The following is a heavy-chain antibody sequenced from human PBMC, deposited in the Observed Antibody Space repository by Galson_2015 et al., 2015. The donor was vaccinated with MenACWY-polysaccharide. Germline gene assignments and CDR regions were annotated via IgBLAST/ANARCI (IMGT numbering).Heavy chain of an antibody. J-gene: IGHJ6*02. CDR2: ISDSSSTI. CDR1: GFTFSSYS. V-gene: IGHV3-48*01. Sequence: SLRLSCAASGFTFSSYSMNWVRQAPGKGLQWVSYISDSSSTIYYADSVKGRFTISRDNAKNSLYLLMDSLRAEDTAVYYCARDVSPGYSFGYRICGMDVWGQGTAVAISS. CDR3: ARDVSPGYSFGYRICGMDV. D-gene: IGHD5-18*01.